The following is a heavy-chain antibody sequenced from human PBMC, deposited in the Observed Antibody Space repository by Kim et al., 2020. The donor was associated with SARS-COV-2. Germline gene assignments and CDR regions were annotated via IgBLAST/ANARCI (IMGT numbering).Heavy chain of an antibody. CDR3: ARRGDWDWYFDL. J-gene: IGHJ2*01. V-gene: IGHV4-39*01. CDR1: GGTLNTGSLY. CDR2: VYYSGNT. Sequence: SETLSLTCTVSGGTLNTGSLYWGWLRQPPGKGLEWIGNVYYSGNTYYSPSFKSRVTISVDASKNEFSLNLSAVTAADSAIYFCARRGDWDWYFDLWGRAPWSLSPQ. D-gene: IGHD3-10*01.